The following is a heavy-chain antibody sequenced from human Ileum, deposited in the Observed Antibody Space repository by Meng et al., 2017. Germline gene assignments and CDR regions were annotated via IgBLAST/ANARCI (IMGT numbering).Heavy chain of an antibody. CDR2: MSASGGST. CDR3: AKNAKIGYCGGDCYSDY. D-gene: IGHD2-21*02. Sequence: GESLKISCAASGFTFSSCAMTWVRQAPGKGLEWVSAMSASGGSTYYADSVKGRFTISRDNSKNTLFLQMDSLRAEDTAVYYCAKNAKIGYCGGDCYSDYWGQGALVTVAS. CDR1: GFTFSSCA. V-gene: IGHV3-23*01. J-gene: IGHJ4*02.